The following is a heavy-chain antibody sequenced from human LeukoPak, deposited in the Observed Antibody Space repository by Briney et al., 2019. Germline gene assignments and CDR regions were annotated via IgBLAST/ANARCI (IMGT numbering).Heavy chain of an antibody. Sequence: SETLSLTCTVSSGSISSHYWSWIRQPPGKGLEWIGYIYYSGSTNYNPSLKSRVTISVDTSKNQFSLKLSSVTAADTAVYYCARDAASDYYFDYWGQGTLVTVSS. D-gene: IGHD3-3*01. CDR2: IYYSGST. V-gene: IGHV4-59*11. J-gene: IGHJ4*02. CDR1: SGSISSHY. CDR3: ARDAASDYYFDY.